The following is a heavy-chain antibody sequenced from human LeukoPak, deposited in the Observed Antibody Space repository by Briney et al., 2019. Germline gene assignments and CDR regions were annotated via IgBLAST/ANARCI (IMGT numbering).Heavy chain of an antibody. V-gene: IGHV1-3*01. D-gene: IGHD2-21*02. CDR1: GYTFTSYA. CDR3: ARGWGGDCYHVH. CDR2: IYGGNGNA. J-gene: IGHJ4*02. Sequence: ASVKVSCKASGYTFTSYAMHWVRQAPGQRLEWMGWIYGGNGNAKYSQKFQGRVSITRDTSASTVYMELSSLGSEDTAVYYCARGWGGDCYHVHWGQGTLVTVSS.